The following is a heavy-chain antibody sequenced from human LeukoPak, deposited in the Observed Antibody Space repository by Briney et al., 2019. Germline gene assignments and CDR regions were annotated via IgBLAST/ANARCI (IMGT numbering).Heavy chain of an antibody. V-gene: IGHV4-39*07. CDR3: ARANLEWLLYTHNWFDP. D-gene: IGHD3-3*01. Sequence: SETLSLTCTVSGGSISSSSYYWGWIRQPPGKGLEWIGSIYYSGSTYYNPSLKSRVTISVDTSKNQFSLKLSSVTAADTAVYYCARANLEWLLYTHNWFDPWGQGTLVTVSS. J-gene: IGHJ5*02. CDR1: GGSISSSSYY. CDR2: IYYSGST.